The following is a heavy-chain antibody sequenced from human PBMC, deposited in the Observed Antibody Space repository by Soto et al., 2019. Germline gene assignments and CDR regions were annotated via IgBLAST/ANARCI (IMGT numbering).Heavy chain of an antibody. V-gene: IGHV5-10-1*01. J-gene: IGHJ4*02. CDR2: IDPSDSYN. D-gene: IGHD1-7*01. Sequence: GESLKISFKGSGYSFTSYWISWVRQMPGKGLEWMGRIDPSDSYNNYSPSFQGHVTISADKSISTAYLQWSSLKASDTAMYYCARRNNWNSDDYWGQGTLVTVSS. CDR1: GYSFTSYW. CDR3: ARRNNWNSDDY.